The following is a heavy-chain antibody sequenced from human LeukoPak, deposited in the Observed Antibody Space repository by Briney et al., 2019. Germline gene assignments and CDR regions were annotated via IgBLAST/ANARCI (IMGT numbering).Heavy chain of an antibody. CDR3: ARDPGSWQWLVGYYFDY. Sequence: GGSLRLSCAASGFTFSSYAMHWVRQAPGKGLEWVAVISYDGSNKYYADSVKGRFTISRDNSKNTLYLQMNSLRAEDTAVYYCARDPGSWQWLVGYYFDYWGQGTLVTVSS. CDR2: ISYDGSNK. D-gene: IGHD6-19*01. V-gene: IGHV3-30-3*01. J-gene: IGHJ4*02. CDR1: GFTFSSYA.